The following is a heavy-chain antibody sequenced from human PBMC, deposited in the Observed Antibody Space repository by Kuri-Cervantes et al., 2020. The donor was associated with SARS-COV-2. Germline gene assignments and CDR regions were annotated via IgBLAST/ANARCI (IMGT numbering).Heavy chain of an antibody. J-gene: IGHJ4*02. D-gene: IGHD2-2*01. V-gene: IGHV3-21*01. CDR1: GFSLKRNY. CDR3: ARDTPYCSSNTCSDF. Sequence: GESLKISCAASGFSLKRNYMNWVRQAPGKGLEWVSSISSISSFIYYADAVKGRFTISRDNAKNSLYLQMNSLRAEDTAVYFCARDTPYCSSNTCSDFWGQGTLVTVSS. CDR2: ISSISSFI.